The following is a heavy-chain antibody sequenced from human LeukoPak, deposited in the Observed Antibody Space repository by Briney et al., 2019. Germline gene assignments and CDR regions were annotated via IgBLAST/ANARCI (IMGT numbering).Heavy chain of an antibody. V-gene: IGHV5-51*01. J-gene: IGHJ6*03. CDR3: ARHLVYYYDSSGYPPSSRYYYYYYMDV. D-gene: IGHD3-22*01. Sequence: GESLKISCQASGYTFAKYWIGWVRQMPGKGLEWMGIIYPGDSDTRYSPSFQGQVTISADKSISTAYLQWSSLRASDTAMYYCARHLVYYYDSSGYPPSSRYYYYYYMDVWGKGTTVTISS. CDR1: GYTFAKYW. CDR2: IYPGDSDT.